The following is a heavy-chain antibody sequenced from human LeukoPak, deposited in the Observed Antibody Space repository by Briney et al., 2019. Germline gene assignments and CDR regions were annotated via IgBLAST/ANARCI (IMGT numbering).Heavy chain of an antibody. Sequence: ASVKVSCKASGYTFTGYYMHWVRQAPGQGLEWMGWINPNSGGTNYAQKFQGRVTMTRDTSISTAYMELSRLRTDDTAMYYCAKNPYEYYFDYWGQGTLVTVSS. CDR2: INPNSGGT. D-gene: IGHD5-12*01. CDR3: AKNPYEYYFDY. V-gene: IGHV1-2*02. CDR1: GYTFTGYY. J-gene: IGHJ4*02.